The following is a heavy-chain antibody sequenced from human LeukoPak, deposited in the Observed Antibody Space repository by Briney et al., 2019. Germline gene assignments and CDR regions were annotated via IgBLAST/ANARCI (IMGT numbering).Heavy chain of an antibody. D-gene: IGHD6-19*01. CDR3: ARAIVRPRIAVAGRARGAAFDI. V-gene: IGHV4-30-4*01. CDR2: IYYSGST. CDR1: GGSISSGDYY. J-gene: IGHJ3*02. Sequence: SETLSLTCTVSGGSISSGDYYWSWIRQPPGKGLEWIGYIYYSGSTYYNPSLKSRVTISVDTSKNQFSLKLSSVTAADTAVYYCARAIVRPRIAVAGRARGAAFDIWGQGTMVTVSS.